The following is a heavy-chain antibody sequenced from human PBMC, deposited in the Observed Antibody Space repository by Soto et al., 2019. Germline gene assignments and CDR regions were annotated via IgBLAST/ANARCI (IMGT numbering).Heavy chain of an antibody. Sequence: QVQLQESGPGLVKPSETLSLTCTVSGDSISSDYWHWIRQPPGKGLEWIGYMYYSGSSNYNPSLTSRVTLSVDTPKNQFSPKLSSVTAAATGAYSWARERYSTTLDCWGQGPLVTVSS. CDR3: ARERYSTTLDC. CDR1: GDSISSDY. J-gene: IGHJ4*02. V-gene: IGHV4-59*12. CDR2: MYYSGSS. D-gene: IGHD5-12*01.